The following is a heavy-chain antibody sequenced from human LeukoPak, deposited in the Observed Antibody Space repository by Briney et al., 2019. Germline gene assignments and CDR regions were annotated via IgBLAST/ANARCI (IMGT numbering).Heavy chain of an antibody. D-gene: IGHD3-22*01. CDR1: GFTFDDYA. CDR3: AKDRDYYDSSGYRDAFDI. J-gene: IGHJ3*02. V-gene: IGHV3-9*01. Sequence: GGSLRLSCAASGFTFDDYAMHWVRQAPGKGLEWVSGISWNSGSIGYADSVKGRFTISRDNAKNSLYLQMNSLRAEDTALYYCAKDRDYYDSSGYRDAFDIWGQGTMVTVSS. CDR2: ISWNSGSI.